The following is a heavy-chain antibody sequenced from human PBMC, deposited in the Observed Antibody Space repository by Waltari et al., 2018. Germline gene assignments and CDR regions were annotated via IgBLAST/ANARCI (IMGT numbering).Heavy chain of an antibody. D-gene: IGHD3-22*01. J-gene: IGHJ6*02. CDR1: GFTFSNYE. CDR2: ISIGGKII. CDR3: AREISGYNGMDV. Sequence: EVQLVESGGGLVQPGGSLRLSCAASGFTFSNYEMNWVRQAPGKGLEWISYISIGGKIIYYADSVKGRFTISRDNAKNSVYLQMSSLRADDTAIYYCAREISGYNGMDVWGQGTTVTVSS. V-gene: IGHV3-48*03.